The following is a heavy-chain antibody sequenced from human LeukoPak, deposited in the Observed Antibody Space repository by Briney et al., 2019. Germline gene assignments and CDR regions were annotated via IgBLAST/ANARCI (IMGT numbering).Heavy chain of an antibody. CDR2: ISSSGSTI. V-gene: IGHV3-48*03. Sequence: GGSLRLSCVASGFTFRRYEMNWVRQAPGKGLAWVSYISSSGSTIYYADSVKGRFTISRDNAKNSLYRQMNSLRAEDTAVYYCARVKGSVWYAVDYWGQGRLVSVCS. CDR3: ARVKGSVWYAVDY. J-gene: IGHJ4*02. D-gene: IGHD6-19*01. CDR1: GFTFRRYE.